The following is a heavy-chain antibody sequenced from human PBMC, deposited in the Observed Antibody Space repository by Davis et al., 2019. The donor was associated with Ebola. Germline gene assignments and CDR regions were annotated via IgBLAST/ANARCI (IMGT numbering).Heavy chain of an antibody. CDR1: GFTFSSYW. V-gene: IGHV3-74*01. D-gene: IGHD5-18*01. Sequence: PGGSLRLSCVASGFTFSSYWMHWVRHVPGKGLLWVSRMNNDGSTIDYADSVKGRFTISRDNAKSTLYLQMNSLSDEDTAVYYCVRGGRYSYGAFDYWGQGTLVTVSS. J-gene: IGHJ4*02. CDR2: MNNDGSTI. CDR3: VRGGRYSYGAFDY.